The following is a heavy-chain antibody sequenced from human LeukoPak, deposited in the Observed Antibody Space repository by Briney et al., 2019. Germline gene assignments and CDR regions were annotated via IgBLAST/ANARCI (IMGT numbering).Heavy chain of an antibody. CDR3: ARHAKVYYYDSSGSAGDY. CDR2: IIPILGIA. D-gene: IGHD3-22*01. CDR1: GGTFSSYT. Sequence: SVKVSCKASGGTFSSYTISWVRQAPGQGLEWMGRIIPILGIANYAQKFQGRVTITADKSTCTAYMELSSLRSEDTAVYYCARHAKVYYYDSSGSAGDYWGQGTLVTVSS. J-gene: IGHJ4*02. V-gene: IGHV1-69*02.